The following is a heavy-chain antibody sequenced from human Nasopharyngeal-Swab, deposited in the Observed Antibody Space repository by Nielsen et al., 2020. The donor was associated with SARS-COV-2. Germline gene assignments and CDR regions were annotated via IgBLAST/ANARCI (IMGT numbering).Heavy chain of an antibody. CDR2: IYSGGST. J-gene: IGHJ4*02. CDR3: ASFSSSWTKIDY. D-gene: IGHD6-13*01. Sequence: GGSLRLSCAASGFTVSSNYMSWVRQAPGRGLEWVSLIYSGGSTYYADSVKGRFTISRDNAKNSLYLQMNSLRAEDTAVYYCASFSSSWTKIDYWGQGTLVTVSS. V-gene: IGHV3-53*01. CDR1: GFTVSSNY.